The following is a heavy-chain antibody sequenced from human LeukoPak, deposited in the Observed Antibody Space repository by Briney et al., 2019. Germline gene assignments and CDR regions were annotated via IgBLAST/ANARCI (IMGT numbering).Heavy chain of an antibody. CDR3: ARDLSGDYDSSEIDY. D-gene: IGHD3-22*01. J-gene: IGHJ4*02. Sequence: SSSSSYIYYADSVKGRFTISRDNAKNSMYLQMKSLRAEDTAVYYCARDLSGDYDSSEIDYWGQGTLVTVSS. V-gene: IGHV3-21*01. CDR2: SSSSSYI.